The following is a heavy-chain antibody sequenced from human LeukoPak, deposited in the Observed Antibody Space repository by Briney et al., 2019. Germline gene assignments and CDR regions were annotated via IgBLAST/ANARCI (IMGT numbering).Heavy chain of an antibody. J-gene: IGHJ4*02. V-gene: IGHV3-48*01. CDR1: GFIFSDYN. CDR3: AFSGTYGVY. Sequence: GGSLRLSCVASGFIFSDYNMNWVRQAPGKGLEWVSYISSSSTTIYYADSVKGRFTTSRDNAKKSVYLQMNSLRAEDTAVFYCAFSGTYGVYWGQGTLVTVSS. CDR2: ISSSSTTI. D-gene: IGHD1-26*01.